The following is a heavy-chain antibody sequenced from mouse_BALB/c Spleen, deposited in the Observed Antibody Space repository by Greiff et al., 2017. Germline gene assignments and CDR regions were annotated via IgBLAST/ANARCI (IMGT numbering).Heavy chain of an antibody. CDR1: GFSLTSYG. CDR3: AREDWDRGYFDV. D-gene: IGHD4-1*01. CDR2: IWAGGST. V-gene: IGHV2-9*02. Sequence: VKLVESGPGLVAPSQSLSITCTVSGFSLTSYGVHWVRQPPGKGLEWLGVIWAGGSTNYNSALMSRLSISKDNSKSQVFLKMNSLQTDDTAMYYCAREDWDRGYFDVWGAGTTVTVSS. J-gene: IGHJ1*01.